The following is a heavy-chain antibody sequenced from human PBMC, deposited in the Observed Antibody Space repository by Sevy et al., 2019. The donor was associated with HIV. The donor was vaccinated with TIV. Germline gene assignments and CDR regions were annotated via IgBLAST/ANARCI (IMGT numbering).Heavy chain of an antibody. CDR2: IYNTGST. CDR1: GGSIRINSYY. D-gene: IGHD6-19*01. Sequence: SETLSLTCTVSGGSIRINSYYWGWVRQPPGKGLEWIGSIYNTGSTSYNPSLKSRVIISVDTSKNNFSLRLTSVTAADTAVYYCATPRGTDWYEGAGGYFDLWGRGTLVTVSS. CDR3: ATPRGTDWYEGAGGYFDL. J-gene: IGHJ2*01. V-gene: IGHV4-39*02.